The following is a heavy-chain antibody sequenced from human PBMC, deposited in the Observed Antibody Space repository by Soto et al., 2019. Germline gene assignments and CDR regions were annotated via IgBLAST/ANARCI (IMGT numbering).Heavy chain of an antibody. D-gene: IGHD2-2*01. V-gene: IGHV4-31*03. Sequence: PSETLSLTCTVSGGSISSGGYYWSWIRQHPGKGLEWIGYIYYSGSTYYNPSLKSRVTISVDTSKNQFSLKLSSVTAADTAVYYCARGVVPAAMFFDYWGQGTLVTVSS. CDR2: IYYSGST. J-gene: IGHJ4*02. CDR1: GGSISSGGYY. CDR3: ARGVVPAAMFFDY.